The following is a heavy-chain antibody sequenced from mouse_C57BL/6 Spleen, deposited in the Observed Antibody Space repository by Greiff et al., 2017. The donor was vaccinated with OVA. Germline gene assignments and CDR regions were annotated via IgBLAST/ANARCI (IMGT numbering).Heavy chain of an antibody. V-gene: IGHV5-4*03. CDR2: ISDGGSYT. J-gene: IGHJ1*03. Sequence: EVKLVESGGGLVKPGGSLKLSCAASGFTFSSYAMSWVRQTPEKRLEWVATISDGGSYTYYPDNVKGRFTISRDNAKNNLYLQMSHLKSEDTAMYYCARGGITTVVPYWYCYVWCTGTTVSVSS. CDR1: GFTFSSYA. CDR3: ARGGITTVVPYWYCYV. D-gene: IGHD1-1*01.